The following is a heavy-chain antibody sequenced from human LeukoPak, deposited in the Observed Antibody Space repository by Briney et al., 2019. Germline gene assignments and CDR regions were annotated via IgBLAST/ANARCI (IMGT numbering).Heavy chain of an antibody. CDR3: ARELRGSGSYTNADY. V-gene: IGHV3-7*01. Sequence: VRSLRLSCALSGVTFTSYAMDWGRPAPGKGLGWVANIKQDGREKYYVDSVKGRFTIYRDNAKTSLYLQMTRLRAEDTAVYYCARELRGSGSYTNADYWGQGTLVTASS. J-gene: IGHJ4*02. D-gene: IGHD3-10*01. CDR2: IKQDGREK. CDR1: GVTFTSYA.